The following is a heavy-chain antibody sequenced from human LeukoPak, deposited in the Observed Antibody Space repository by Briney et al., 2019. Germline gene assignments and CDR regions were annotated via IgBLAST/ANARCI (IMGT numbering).Heavy chain of an antibody. CDR2: INHSGST. V-gene: IGHV4-34*01. Sequence: SETLSLTCAVYGGFFSGYYWSWIRQPPGKGLEWIGEINHSGSTNYNPSLKSRVTISVDTSKNQFSLKLSSVTAADTAVYYCARVGTVPYSYYGVDVWGQGTTVTVSS. CDR3: ARVGTVPYSYYGVDV. CDR1: GGFFSGYY. D-gene: IGHD7-27*01. J-gene: IGHJ6*02.